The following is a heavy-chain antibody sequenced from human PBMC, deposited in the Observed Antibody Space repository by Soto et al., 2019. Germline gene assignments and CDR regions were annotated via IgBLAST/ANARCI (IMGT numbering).Heavy chain of an antibody. CDR2: IRSKAYGGTT. J-gene: IGHJ6*02. V-gene: IGHV3-49*03. D-gene: IGHD4-4*01. Sequence: PGGSLRLSCTASGFTFGDYAMSWFRQAPGKGLEWVGFIRSKAYGGTTEYAASVKGRFTISRDDSKSIAYLQMNSLKTEDTAVYYCTRDETTTVRNYYYGMDVWGQGTTVTVSS. CDR1: GFTFGDYA. CDR3: TRDETTTVRNYYYGMDV.